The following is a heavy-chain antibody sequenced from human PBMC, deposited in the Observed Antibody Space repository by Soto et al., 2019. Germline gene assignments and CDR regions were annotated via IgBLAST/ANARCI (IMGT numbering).Heavy chain of an antibody. CDR1: GFTFSTYW. J-gene: IGHJ4*02. Sequence: EVQLLGSGGGLVQPGGSLRLSCVASGFTFSTYWMNWVRQAPGMGLEWVANINPDGSVGTYVDSVKDRFTTSRDNAKNSLYLQMHSLRADDTAVYFCAGWGGHDYNYWGQGILVTVSS. CDR3: AGWGGHDYNY. V-gene: IGHV3-7*03. D-gene: IGHD3-16*01. CDR2: INPDGSVG.